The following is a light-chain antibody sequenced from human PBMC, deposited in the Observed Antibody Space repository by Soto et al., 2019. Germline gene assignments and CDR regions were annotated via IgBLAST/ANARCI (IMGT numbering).Light chain of an antibody. CDR2: GAS. CDR1: QSVSSSY. Sequence: EIVLTPSPGTLSLSPGERATLSCRASQSVSSSYLAWYQQKPGQAPRLLIYGASSRATGIPDRFSGSGSGTDFTLTISSLEPEDFAVYYCQQRSNWPPITFGQGTRLEI. V-gene: IGKV3D-20*02. CDR3: QQRSNWPPIT. J-gene: IGKJ5*01.